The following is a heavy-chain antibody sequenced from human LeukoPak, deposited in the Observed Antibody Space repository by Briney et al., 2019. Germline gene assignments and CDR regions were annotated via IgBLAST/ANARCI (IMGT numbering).Heavy chain of an antibody. J-gene: IGHJ4*02. V-gene: IGHV4-59*01. Sequence: SETLSLTCIVSGGSISSYYWSWIRQPPGKGLEWIGYIYYTGGTNYNSSLKSRVTISVDTSKNQFSLNLSSVTAADTAVYYCARRGVGKYFDYWGQGTLVTVSS. CDR2: IYYTGGT. CDR1: GGSISSYY. CDR3: ARRGVGKYFDY. D-gene: IGHD3-10*01.